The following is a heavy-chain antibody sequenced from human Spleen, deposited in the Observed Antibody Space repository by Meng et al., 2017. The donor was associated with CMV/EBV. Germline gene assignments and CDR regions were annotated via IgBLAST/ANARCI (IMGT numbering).Heavy chain of an antibody. V-gene: IGHV3-21*01. D-gene: IGHD3-3*01. J-gene: IGHJ6*02. CDR3: ARDRSNYDFWSGGYYYYYGMDV. CDR2: ISSIAGEFI. CDR1: GFNLNSFG. Sequence: GESLKISCTASGFNLNSFGINWIRQSPGKGLEWVSSISSIAGEFIYYADSVKGRFTISRDSTKNSLYLQMNSLRAEDTAVYYCARDRSNYDFWSGGYYYYYGMDVWGQGTTVTVSS.